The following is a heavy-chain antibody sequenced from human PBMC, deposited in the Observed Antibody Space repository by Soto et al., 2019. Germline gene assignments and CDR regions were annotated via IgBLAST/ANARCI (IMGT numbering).Heavy chain of an antibody. D-gene: IGHD3-10*01. J-gene: IGHJ6*02. CDR3: AANSLGGGSQGDF. CDR2: IVPIFGTT. CDR1: GDTFSSYS. Sequence: SVKVSCKASGDTFSSYSISWVRQAPGQGLEWMGGIVPIFGTTVYAPRLQGRVTITADGPTSTSYMELSGLTFEDTAVYYCAANSLGGGSQGDFWCQGTTVTVSS. V-gene: IGHV1-69*13.